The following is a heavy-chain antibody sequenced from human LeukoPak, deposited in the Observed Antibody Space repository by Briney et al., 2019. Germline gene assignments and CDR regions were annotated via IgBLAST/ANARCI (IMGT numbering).Heavy chain of an antibody. D-gene: IGHD3-22*01. V-gene: IGHV3-30*18. CDR1: GFTFSSYG. Sequence: PGRSLRLSCAASGFTFSSYGMHWVRQAPGKGLEWVAVISYDGSNKYYADSVKGRFTISRDNSKNTLYLQMNSLRAKDTAVYYCAKDGHYDSSGYYGVFDYWGQGTLVTVSS. CDR3: AKDGHYDSSGYYGVFDY. J-gene: IGHJ4*02. CDR2: ISYDGSNK.